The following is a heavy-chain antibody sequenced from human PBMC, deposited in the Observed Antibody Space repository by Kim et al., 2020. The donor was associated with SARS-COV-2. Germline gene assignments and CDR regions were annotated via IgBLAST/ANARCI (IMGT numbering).Heavy chain of an antibody. CDR2: IYYIGST. J-gene: IGHJ4*02. CDR1: GGSISSSSYY. CDR3: ASHYYDSSGYYSPDY. D-gene: IGHD3-22*01. V-gene: IGHV4-39*01. Sequence: SETLSLTCTVSGGSISSSSYYWGWIRQPPGKGLEWIGSIYYIGSTYYNPSLKSRVTISVDTSKNQFSLKLSSVTAADTAVFYCASHYYDSSGYYSPDYWGQGTLVTVSS.